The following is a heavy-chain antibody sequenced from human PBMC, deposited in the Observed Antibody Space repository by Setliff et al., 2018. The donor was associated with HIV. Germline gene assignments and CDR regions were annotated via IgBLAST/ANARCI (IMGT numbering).Heavy chain of an antibody. CDR1: GETFNDYF. CDR2: LNHSGNI. V-gene: IGHV4-34*01. D-gene: IGHD3-10*01. Sequence: LSLTCAVYGETFNDYFWTWIRQSPGKGLEWIGELNHSGNINQNPSLKSGFTLSVDTSKNQFSLRLNSVTAADTAVYYCARGRTRQRGDWFDPWGQGTLVTVSS. CDR3: ARGRTRQRGDWFDP. J-gene: IGHJ5*02.